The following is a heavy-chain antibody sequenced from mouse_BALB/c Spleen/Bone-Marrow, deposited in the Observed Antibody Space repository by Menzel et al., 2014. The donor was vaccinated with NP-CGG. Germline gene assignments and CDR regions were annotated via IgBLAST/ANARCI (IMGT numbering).Heavy chain of an antibody. J-gene: IGHJ4*01. CDR2: IRNKANGYTT. CDR1: GFTFTDYY. Sequence: EVMLVESGGGLVQPGGSLRLSCTTSGFTFTDYYMSWVRQPPGKALEWLAFIRNKANGYTTEYSASVKGRFTISRDNSQSILYLQMNTPRAEDSATYYCARFPMDYWGQGTSVTVSS. V-gene: IGHV7-3*02. CDR3: ARFPMDY.